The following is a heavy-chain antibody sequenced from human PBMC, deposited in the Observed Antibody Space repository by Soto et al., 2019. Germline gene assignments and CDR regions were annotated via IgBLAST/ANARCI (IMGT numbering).Heavy chain of an antibody. CDR3: ARERGFYYDSSGRTFDY. V-gene: IGHV3-30-3*01. Sequence: GGSLRLSCAASGFTFSSYAMHWVRQAPGKGLEWVAVISYDGSNKYYADSVKGRFTISRDNSKNTLYLQMNSLRAEDTAVYYCARERGFYYDSSGRTFDYWGQGTLVTVSS. J-gene: IGHJ4*02. D-gene: IGHD3-22*01. CDR1: GFTFSSYA. CDR2: ISYDGSNK.